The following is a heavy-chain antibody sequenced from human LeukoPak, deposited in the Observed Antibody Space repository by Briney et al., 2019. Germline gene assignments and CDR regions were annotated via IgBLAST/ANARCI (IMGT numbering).Heavy chain of an antibody. CDR1: GFTFSNAW. CDR3: TLDILTGYYPYY. J-gene: IGHJ4*02. D-gene: IGHD3-9*01. Sequence: GGSLRLSCAASGFTFSNAWMSWVRQAPGKGLEWVGRIKSKTDGGTTDYAAPVKGRFTISRDDPKNTLYLQMNSLKTEDTAVYYCTLDILTGYYPYYWGQGTLVTVSP. CDR2: IKSKTDGGTT. V-gene: IGHV3-15*01.